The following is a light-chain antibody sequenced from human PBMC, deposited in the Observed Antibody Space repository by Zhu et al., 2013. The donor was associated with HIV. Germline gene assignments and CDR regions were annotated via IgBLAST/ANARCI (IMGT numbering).Light chain of an antibody. CDR3: QQSFTTPRT. J-gene: IGKJ2*01. V-gene: IGKV1-39*01. Sequence: DIQMTQSPSSLSASVGDRVTITCRASQGIRAYLNWYQQKQGKAPNLLIYASSNLQRGVPSRFSGSGSGTDFTLTISNLQPEDFATYYCQQSFTTPRTFGQGTMLEI. CDR2: ASS. CDR1: QGIRAY.